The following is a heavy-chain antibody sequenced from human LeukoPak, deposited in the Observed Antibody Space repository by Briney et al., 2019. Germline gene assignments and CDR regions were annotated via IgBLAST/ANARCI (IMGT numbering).Heavy chain of an antibody. V-gene: IGHV4-39*01. CDR2: IYYSGST. CDR3: ARLGLDY. D-gene: IGHD3-16*01. J-gene: IGHJ4*02. Sequence: SETLSLTCPVSGGSISSSSYYWGWIRQPPGKGLEWIGSIYYSGSTYYNPSLKSRVTISVDTSKNQFSLKLSSVTAADTAVYYCARLGLDYWGQGTLVTVSS. CDR1: GGSISSSSYY.